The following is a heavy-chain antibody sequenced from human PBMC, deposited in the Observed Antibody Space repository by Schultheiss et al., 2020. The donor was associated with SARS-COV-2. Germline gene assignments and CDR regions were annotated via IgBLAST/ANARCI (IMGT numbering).Heavy chain of an antibody. D-gene: IGHD3-22*01. J-gene: IGHJ4*02. CDR3: ARQGGFYYDTSGYYPDYFDY. CDR1: GGSISSYY. CDR2: IYHSGST. Sequence: SETLSLTCTVSGGSISSYYWGWIRQPPGKGLEWIGEIYHSGSTNYNPSLKSRVTMSVDTSENQFSLSLNSVTAADTAVYYCARQGGFYYDTSGYYPDYFDYWGQGTVVTGSS. V-gene: IGHV4-59*04.